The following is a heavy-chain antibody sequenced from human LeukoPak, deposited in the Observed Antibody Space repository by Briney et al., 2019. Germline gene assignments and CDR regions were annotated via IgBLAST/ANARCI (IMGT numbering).Heavy chain of an antibody. CDR1: GFTFSSYW. D-gene: IGHD3-9*01. Sequence: DPGGSLRLSCAASGFTFSSYWMSWVRQAPGKGLEWVSAISGSGGSTYHADSVKGRFTISRDNSKNKLYLQMNSLRAEDTAVYYCAKYGFLTCSNWFDPWGQGTLVTVSS. V-gene: IGHV3-23*01. J-gene: IGHJ5*02. CDR3: AKYGFLTCSNWFDP. CDR2: ISGSGGST.